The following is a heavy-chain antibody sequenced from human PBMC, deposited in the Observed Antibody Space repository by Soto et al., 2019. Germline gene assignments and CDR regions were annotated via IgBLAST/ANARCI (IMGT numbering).Heavy chain of an antibody. Sequence: QVQLQESGPGLVEPSGTLSLTCVVSGGSISSDNWWSWVRQPPGKGLEWIGEIYHSGSSHYNPSLKSRVTISVDKSKNQFSLKLTSVTAADTAVYYCARDVVWGSYRYTDYWGQGTLVTVSS. CDR1: GGSISSDNW. D-gene: IGHD3-16*02. J-gene: IGHJ4*02. V-gene: IGHV4-4*02. CDR2: IYHSGSS. CDR3: ARDVVWGSYRYTDY.